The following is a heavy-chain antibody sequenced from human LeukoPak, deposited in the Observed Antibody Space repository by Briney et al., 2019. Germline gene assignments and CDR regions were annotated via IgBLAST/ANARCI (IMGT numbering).Heavy chain of an antibody. CDR2: ISSSGSTI. V-gene: IGHV3-11*01. CDR3: AREVCPALPCEAFDI. CDR1: GFTFSDYY. J-gene: IGHJ3*02. D-gene: IGHD3-16*01. Sequence: PGGSLRLSCAASGFTFSDYYMSWIRQAPGKGLEWVSYISSSGSTIYYADSVKGRFTISRDNAKNSLYLQMNSLRAEDTAVYYCAREVCPALPCEAFDIWGQGTMVTVSS.